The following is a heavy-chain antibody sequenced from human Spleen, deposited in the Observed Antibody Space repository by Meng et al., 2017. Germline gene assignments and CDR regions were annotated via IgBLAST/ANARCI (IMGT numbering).Heavy chain of an antibody. D-gene: IGHD1-7*01. CDR3: ATDVNGTTTNGSGS. CDR2: FDTEDGET. V-gene: IGHV1-24*01. Sequence: ASVQVSCKVSGYTLTELSMHWVRQAPGKGLEWMGGFDTEDGETIYAQKFQGRVTMTEDTSTDTAYMELNSMRSEDTAVYYCATDVNGTTTNGSGSWGQGTLVTVSS. CDR1: GYTLTELS. J-gene: IGHJ5*01.